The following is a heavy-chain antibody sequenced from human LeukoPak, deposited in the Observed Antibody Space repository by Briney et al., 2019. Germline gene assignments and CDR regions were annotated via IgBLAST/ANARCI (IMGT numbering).Heavy chain of an antibody. CDR3: ASTGYGEADDAFDI. V-gene: IGHV4-39*07. J-gene: IGHJ3*02. Sequence: SETLSLTCTVSGGSISSSSYYWGWIRQPPGKGLEWIGSIYYSGSTYYNPSLKSRVTISVDTSKNQSSLKLSSVTAADTAVYYCASTGYGEADDAFDIWGQGTMVTVSS. CDR1: GGSISSSSYY. CDR2: IYYSGST. D-gene: IGHD4-17*01.